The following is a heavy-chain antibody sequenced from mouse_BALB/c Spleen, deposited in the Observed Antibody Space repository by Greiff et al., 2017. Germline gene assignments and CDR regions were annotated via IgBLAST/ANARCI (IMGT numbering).Heavy chain of an antibody. CDR2: IWGGGST. CDR3: AKQSTTDYYAMDY. J-gene: IGHJ4*01. V-gene: IGHV2-6-5*01. Sequence: QVQLQQSGPGLVAPSQSLSITCTVSGFSLTDYGVSWIRQPPGKGLEWLGVIWGGGSTYYNSALKSRLSISKDNSKSQVFLKMNSLQTEDTAMYYCAKQSTTDYYAMDYWGQGTSVTVSS. D-gene: IGHD1-1*01. CDR1: GFSLTDYG.